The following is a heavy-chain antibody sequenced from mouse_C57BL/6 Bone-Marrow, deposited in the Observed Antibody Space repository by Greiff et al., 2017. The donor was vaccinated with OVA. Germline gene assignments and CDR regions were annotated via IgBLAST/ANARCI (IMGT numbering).Heavy chain of an antibody. V-gene: IGHV1-50*01. Sequence: VQLQQPGAELVKPGASVKLSCKASGYTFTSYWMQWVKQRPGQGLEWIGEIDPSDSYTNYNQKFKGKATLTVDTSSSTAYMQLSSLTSEDSAVYYCAKGAGSSHWYFDVWGTGTTVTVSS. J-gene: IGHJ1*03. CDR2: IDPSDSYT. CDR1: GYTFTSYW. CDR3: AKGAGSSHWYFDV. D-gene: IGHD1-1*01.